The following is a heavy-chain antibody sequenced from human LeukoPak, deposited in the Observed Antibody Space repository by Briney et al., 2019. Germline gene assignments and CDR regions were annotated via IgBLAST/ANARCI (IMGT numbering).Heavy chain of an antibody. V-gene: IGHV3-48*04. CDR3: AKDLGYPYVGYYYYGMDV. J-gene: IGHJ6*02. CDR2: ISSSSCAI. CDR1: GVTFSSYS. Sequence: PGGSLRLSCAVSGVTFSSYSMNWVRQAPGKGLEWVSYISSSSCAIYYADSVKGRFTISRDNAKNSLYLQMNSLRAEDTAVYYCAKDLGYPYVGYYYYGMDVWGQGTTVTVSS. D-gene: IGHD5-18*01.